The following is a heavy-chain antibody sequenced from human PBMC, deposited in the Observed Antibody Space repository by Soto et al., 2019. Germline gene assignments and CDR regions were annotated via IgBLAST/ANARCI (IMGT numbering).Heavy chain of an antibody. CDR2: IYYSGST. CDR3: ARVLRDYPFYYYYMDV. J-gene: IGHJ6*03. CDR1: GGSSSSDY. D-gene: IGHD3-10*01. Sequence: SETLSLTCTVSGGSSSSDYWSWIRQPPGKGLEWIGNIYYSGSTYYNPSLKSRVAMSVDTSNNQFSLKLSSVTAADTAVYYCARVLRDYPFYYYYMDVWGKGTTVTVSS. V-gene: IGHV4-59*04.